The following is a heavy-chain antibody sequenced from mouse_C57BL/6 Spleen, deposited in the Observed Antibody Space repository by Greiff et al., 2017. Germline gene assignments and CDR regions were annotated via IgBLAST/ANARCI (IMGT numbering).Heavy chain of an antibody. CDR3: AREDDSKGYAMDY. D-gene: IGHD2-5*01. J-gene: IGHJ4*01. CDR1: GFTFSSYA. CDR2: ISDGGSYT. Sequence: EVQLVESGGGLVKPGGSLKLSCAASGFTFSSYAMSWVRQTPEKRLEWVATISDGGSYTYYPDNVKGRFTISRDNAKNNLYLQMSHLKSEDTAMYYCAREDDSKGYAMDYWGQGTSVTVSS. V-gene: IGHV5-4*01.